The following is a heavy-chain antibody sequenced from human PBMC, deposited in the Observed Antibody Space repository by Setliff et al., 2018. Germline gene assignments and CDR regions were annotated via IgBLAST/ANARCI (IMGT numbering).Heavy chain of an antibody. CDR2: IWDDGGNK. J-gene: IGHJ4*02. CDR3: ARLRKDYGDYYYFDY. V-gene: IGHV3-33*08. Sequence: PGGSLRLSCAASGFTFSTYRMHWVRQAPGKGLEWVAVIWDDGGNKYHADSVKGRFTISRDNAKNSLYLQMNSLRAEGTAVYYCARLRKDYGDYYYFDYWGQGTLVTVSS. D-gene: IGHD4-17*01. CDR1: GFTFSTYR.